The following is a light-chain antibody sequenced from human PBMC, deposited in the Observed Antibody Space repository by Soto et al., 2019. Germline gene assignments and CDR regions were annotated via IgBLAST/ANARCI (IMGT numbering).Light chain of an antibody. CDR2: WAS. CDR1: QSVLHSSNNQNF. J-gene: IGKJ2*01. CDR3: QQYYDLPYT. Sequence: DIVMTQSPDSLAVSLGERATINCKSSQSVLHSSNNQNFLTWYQQKPGQPPRLLIYWASTRESGVPDRFSGRGSGTDFTLTISSLQAEDVAVYYCQQYYDLPYTFGQGTKLEIK. V-gene: IGKV4-1*01.